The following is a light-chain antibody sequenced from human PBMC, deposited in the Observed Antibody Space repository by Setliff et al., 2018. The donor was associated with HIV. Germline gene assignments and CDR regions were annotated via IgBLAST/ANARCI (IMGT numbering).Light chain of an antibody. J-gene: IGLJ1*01. CDR1: SSDVGTYDL. CDR3: SSYTSTSTLCV. CDR2: EVN. Sequence: SSDVGTYDLVSWYQQHTGKAPQLTIFEVNKRPSGVSDRFSGSKSGNTASLTISGLQAEDAADYYCSSYTSTSTLCVFGTGTKVTVL. V-gene: IGLV2-14*02.